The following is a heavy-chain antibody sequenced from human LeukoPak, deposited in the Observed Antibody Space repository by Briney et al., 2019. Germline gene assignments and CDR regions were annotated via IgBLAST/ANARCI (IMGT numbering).Heavy chain of an antibody. D-gene: IGHD1-26*01. Sequence: PGGSLRLSCAASGFTFNTYGMHWVRQAPDKGLEWVAFIRYDGADKYYADSVKGRFTISRDNSKNTLYLQMNSLRAEDTAVYYCAKDHRYSGSYLFDYWGQGTLVTVSS. CDR2: IRYDGADK. V-gene: IGHV3-30*02. CDR3: AKDHRYSGSYLFDY. CDR1: GFTFNTYG. J-gene: IGHJ4*02.